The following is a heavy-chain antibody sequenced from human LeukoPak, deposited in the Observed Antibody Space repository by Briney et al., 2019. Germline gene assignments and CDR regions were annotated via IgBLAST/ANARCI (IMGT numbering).Heavy chain of an antibody. D-gene: IGHD6-13*01. Sequence: PGGSLRPSCVASGFTFSSYSMNWVRQAPGKGLEWVSYISTSSTYIYYADSVKGRFTISRDNAKNSLYLQMNSLRAEDTAVYYCARGVFSDYWGQGTLVTVSS. CDR2: ISTSSTYI. CDR3: ARGVFSDY. CDR1: GFTFSSYS. V-gene: IGHV3-21*01. J-gene: IGHJ4*02.